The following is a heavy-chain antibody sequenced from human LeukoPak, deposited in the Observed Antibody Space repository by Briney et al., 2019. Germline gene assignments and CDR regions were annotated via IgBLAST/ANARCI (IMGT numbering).Heavy chain of an antibody. CDR2: INSDGSST. CDR3: ARPPTADYYYYYMDV. J-gene: IGHJ6*03. CDR1: GCTFSSYW. Sequence: GGSLRLSCAASGCTFSSYWMHWVRQAPGKGLVWVSRINSDGSSTSYADSVKGRFTISRDNAKNRLYLQMNSLRAEDTAVYYCARPPTADYYYYYMDVWGKGTTVTVSS. V-gene: IGHV3-74*01.